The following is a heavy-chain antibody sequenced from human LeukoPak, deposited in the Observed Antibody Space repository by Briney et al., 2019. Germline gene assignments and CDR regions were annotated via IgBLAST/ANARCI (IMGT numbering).Heavy chain of an antibody. J-gene: IGHJ4*02. V-gene: IGHV3-21*01. D-gene: IGHD3-9*01. CDR3: ARGSRRYYDILTGPGTYQLDY. CDR1: GFTFSSYS. CDR2: ISSSSSYI. Sequence: PEGSLRLSCAASGFTFSSYSMNWVRQAPGKGLEWVSSISSSSSYIYYADSVKGRFTISRDNAKNSLYLQMNSLRAEDTAVYYCARGSRRYYDILTGPGTYQLDYWGQGTLVTVSS.